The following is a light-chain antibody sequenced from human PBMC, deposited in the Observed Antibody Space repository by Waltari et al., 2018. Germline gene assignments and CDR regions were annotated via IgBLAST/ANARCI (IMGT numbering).Light chain of an antibody. Sequence: QLVVTQSPSASASLGASVKLTCTLSSGHSSNVIAWLQQQPEKGPRYLMKVNSDGSHSKGDEIPDRFSGSSSGAARYLTISNLQSEDEADYYCQTGGHGTWVFGGGTKLTVL. CDR1: SGHSSNV. J-gene: IGLJ3*02. CDR3: QTGGHGTWV. CDR2: VNSDGSH. V-gene: IGLV4-69*01.